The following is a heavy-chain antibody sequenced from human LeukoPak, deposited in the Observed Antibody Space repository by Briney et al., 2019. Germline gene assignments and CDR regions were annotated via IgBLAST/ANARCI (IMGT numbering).Heavy chain of an antibody. Sequence: GGSLRLSCAASGFTFSSYAMSWVRQTPGKGLHWVSPISGSGGSTYYADSVKGRFTSSRDNSKNTLYLQMSSLRPEDTDVYYCATPHPATYGDYRTLYYWGQGTLVTVSS. D-gene: IGHD4-17*01. J-gene: IGHJ4*02. CDR3: ATPHPATYGDYRTLYY. CDR2: ISGSGGST. CDR1: GFTFSSYA. V-gene: IGHV3-23*01.